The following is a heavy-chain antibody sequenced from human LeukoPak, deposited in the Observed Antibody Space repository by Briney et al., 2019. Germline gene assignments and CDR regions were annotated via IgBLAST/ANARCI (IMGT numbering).Heavy chain of an antibody. CDR1: GGTFSCYA. V-gene: IGHV1-69*13. Sequence: SVKVSCKASGGTFSCYAISWVRQAPGQGLEWMGGIIPIFGTANYAQKFQGRVTITADESTSTAYMELSSLRSEDTAVYYCARVSEHFPLLYYYMDVWGKGTTVTVSS. D-gene: IGHD2/OR15-2a*01. J-gene: IGHJ6*03. CDR2: IIPIFGTA. CDR3: ARVSEHFPLLYYYMDV.